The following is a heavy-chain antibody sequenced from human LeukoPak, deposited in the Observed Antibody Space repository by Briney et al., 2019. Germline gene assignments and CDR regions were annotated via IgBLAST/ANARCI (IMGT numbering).Heavy chain of an antibody. D-gene: IGHD3-3*01. CDR1: GYTFIGYY. Sequence: ASVKVSCKASGYTFIGYYMHWVRQAPGQGLEWMGWTNPNSGDTNYAQKFQGRVTMTTDTSTSTAYMELRSLRSDDTAVYYCARDHRFLEWLLYYFDYWGQGTLVTVSS. CDR3: ARDHRFLEWLLYYFDY. V-gene: IGHV1-2*02. CDR2: TNPNSGDT. J-gene: IGHJ4*02.